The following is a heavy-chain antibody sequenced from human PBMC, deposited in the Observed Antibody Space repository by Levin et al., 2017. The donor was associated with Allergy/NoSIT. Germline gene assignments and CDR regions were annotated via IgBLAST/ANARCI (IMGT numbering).Heavy chain of an antibody. Sequence: GESLKISCAASGFTFTDYTLNWVRQAPGKGLEWVSSITTSSSYIYYADSVKGRLTISRDNAKNSLYLQMNSLRAEDTAVYYCATVGGYDFDYFDYWGQGTLVTVSS. CDR1: GFTFTDYT. J-gene: IGHJ4*02. CDR2: ITTSSSYI. V-gene: IGHV3-21*01. CDR3: ATVGGYDFDYFDY. D-gene: IGHD5-12*01.